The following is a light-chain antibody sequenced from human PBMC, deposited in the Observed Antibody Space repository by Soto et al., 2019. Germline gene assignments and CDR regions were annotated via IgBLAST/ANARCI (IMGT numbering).Light chain of an antibody. Sequence: IEMTQSPATLSVSPGDRVTLSCRASPSAGTFLAWYQQKPGQAPRLLMYDVSTRATGVPARFSGSGSGTEFTLTISSLQSDDFAVYYCQQYNHWPPLTFGGGTKVE. CDR3: QQYNHWPPLT. J-gene: IGKJ4*01. CDR2: DVS. V-gene: IGKV3-15*01. CDR1: PSAGTF.